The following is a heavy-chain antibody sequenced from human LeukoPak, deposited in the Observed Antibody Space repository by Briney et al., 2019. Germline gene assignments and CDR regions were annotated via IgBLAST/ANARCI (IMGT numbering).Heavy chain of an antibody. CDR2: INAGGNTT. CDR3: AKEGEICFGRRCYSHYPYAMDA. J-gene: IGHJ6*02. D-gene: IGHD2-21*01. Sequence: PGGSLRLSCSVSGFTFTSFAMSWVRQAPGRGLEWVAIINAGGNTTYYADSVKGRFIISRDNSKNTMSVQMNRLRAEDTAVYYCAKEGEICFGRRCYSHYPYAMDAWGQGTTVTVSS. V-gene: IGHV3-23*01. CDR1: GFTFTSFA.